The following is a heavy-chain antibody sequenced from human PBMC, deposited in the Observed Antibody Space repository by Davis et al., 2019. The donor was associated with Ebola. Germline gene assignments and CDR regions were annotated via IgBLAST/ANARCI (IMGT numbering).Heavy chain of an antibody. V-gene: IGHV3-30*18. Sequence: GESLKISCAASGFTFSSYGMHWVRQAPGKGPEWVAVISYDETNKDYADSVKGRFTISRDNSKNTLYLQMNSLRAEDTAIYYCAKDFTISTWGQGTLVTVSS. CDR3: AKDFTIST. J-gene: IGHJ5*02. CDR1: GFTFSSYG. D-gene: IGHD3-3*01. CDR2: ISYDETNK.